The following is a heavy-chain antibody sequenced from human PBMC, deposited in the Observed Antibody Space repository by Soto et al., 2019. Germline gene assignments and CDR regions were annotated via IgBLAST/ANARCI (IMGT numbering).Heavy chain of an antibody. CDR1: GFTFSSYG. J-gene: IGHJ4*02. CDR2: ISYDGSNK. CDR3: AKVTRITILRVDY. Sequence: QVQLVESGGGVVQPGRSLRLSCAASGFTFSSYGMHWVRQAPGKGLEWVAVISYDGSNKYYADSVKGRFTISRDNSKNTLYLQMNSLRAEDTAVYYCAKVTRITILRVDYWGQGTLVTVSS. V-gene: IGHV3-30*18. D-gene: IGHD3-3*01.